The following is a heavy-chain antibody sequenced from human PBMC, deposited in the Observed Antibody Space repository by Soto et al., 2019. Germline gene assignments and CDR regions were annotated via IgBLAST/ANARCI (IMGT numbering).Heavy chain of an antibody. V-gene: IGHV3-33*01. CDR1: GFTFSSYG. Sequence: QVQLVESGGGVVQPGRSLRLSCAASGFTFSSYGMHWVRQAPGKGLEWVAVIWYDGSNKYYADSVKGRFTISRDNSKNTLYLQMDSLRAEDTAVYYCARERRVAVAGTCWFDPWGQGTLVTVSS. J-gene: IGHJ5*02. CDR2: IWYDGSNK. D-gene: IGHD6-19*01. CDR3: ARERRVAVAGTCWFDP.